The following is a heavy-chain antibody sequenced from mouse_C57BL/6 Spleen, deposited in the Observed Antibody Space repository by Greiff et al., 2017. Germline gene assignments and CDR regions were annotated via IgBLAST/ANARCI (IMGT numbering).Heavy chain of an antibody. V-gene: IGHV1-64*01. J-gene: IGHJ2*01. CDR2: IHPNSGST. CDR1: GYTFTSYW. CDR3: AGGDYYGSSGYYFDY. D-gene: IGHD1-1*01. Sequence: QVQLQQPGAELVKPGASVKLSCKASGYTFTSYWMHWVKQRPGQGLEWIGMIHPNSGSTNYNEKFKSKATLTVDKSSSTAYMQLSSLTAEDSAVYYCAGGDYYGSSGYYFDYWGQGTTLTVSS.